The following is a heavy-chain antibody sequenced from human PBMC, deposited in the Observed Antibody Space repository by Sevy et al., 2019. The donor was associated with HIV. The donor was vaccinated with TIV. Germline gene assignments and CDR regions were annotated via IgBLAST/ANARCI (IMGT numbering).Heavy chain of an antibody. Sequence: GGSLRLSCAASGFTFSSYGIHWVRQAPGKGLEWVAFISYDGSNKYYADSVKGRFTISRDNSKNTLYLQMNSLRAEDTAVYYCAKDEMRCLQHAEYFQHWGLGTLVTVSS. CDR1: GFTFSSYG. J-gene: IGHJ1*01. CDR3: AKDEMRCLQHAEYFQH. V-gene: IGHV3-30*18. D-gene: IGHD1-1*01. CDR2: ISYDGSNK.